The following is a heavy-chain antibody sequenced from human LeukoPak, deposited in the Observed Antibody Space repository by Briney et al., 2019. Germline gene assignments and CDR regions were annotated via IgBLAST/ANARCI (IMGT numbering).Heavy chain of an antibody. CDR3: ARVYYYGSGSYFAFDI. CDR1: GFSLSTYS. V-gene: IGHV3-21*01. CDR2: ISSSSSYI. D-gene: IGHD3-10*01. J-gene: IGHJ3*02. Sequence: GGSLRLSCAASGFSLSTYSMNWVRQAPGKGLEWVSSISSSSSYICYADSVKGRFTISRDNAKNSLYLQMNSLRAEDTAVYYCARVYYYGSGSYFAFDIWGQGTMVTVSS.